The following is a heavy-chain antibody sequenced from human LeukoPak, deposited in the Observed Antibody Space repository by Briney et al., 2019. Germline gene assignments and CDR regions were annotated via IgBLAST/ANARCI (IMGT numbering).Heavy chain of an antibody. Sequence: SQTLSLTCAVSGYSVSTNYVAWIWLRQSPSRGLEGLGRTYYRAKWYNDYAVSVKSRITINPDTSKNQFSLQLNSVTPEDTAMYYCARGNSLIGAQNYYYYGMDVWGQGTTVTVSS. J-gene: IGHJ6*02. D-gene: IGHD3-3*01. CDR3: ARGNSLIGAQNYYYYGMDV. CDR1: GYSVSTNYVA. V-gene: IGHV6-1*01. CDR2: TYYRAKWYN.